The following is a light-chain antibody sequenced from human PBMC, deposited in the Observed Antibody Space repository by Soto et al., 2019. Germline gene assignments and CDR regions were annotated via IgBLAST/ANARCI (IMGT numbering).Light chain of an antibody. CDR3: SSHTCSNGPIV. CDR1: SNDVGGYNF. CDR2: DVG. J-gene: IGLJ1*01. V-gene: IGLV2-8*01. Sequence: QSALTQPPSASGSPGQSVTISCTGTSNDVGGYNFVSWYQQHPGKAPKLVIYDVGRRPSGVPDRFASSKSGNTASLTVSGLPADEDDDYDGSSHTCSNGPIVFGTGTKLTVL.